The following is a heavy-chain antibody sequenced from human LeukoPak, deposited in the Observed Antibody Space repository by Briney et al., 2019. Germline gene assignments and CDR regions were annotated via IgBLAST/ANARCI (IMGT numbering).Heavy chain of an antibody. CDR2: ISYDGSNK. Sequence: GGSLRLSCAASGFTFSSYAMHWVRQAPGKGLEWVAVISYDGSNKYYADSVKGRFIISRDNSKNTLYLQMNSLRAEDTAVYYCARDILIVATEEEIDYWGQGTLVTVSS. V-gene: IGHV3-30*04. CDR3: ARDILIVATEEEIDY. CDR1: GFTFSSYA. D-gene: IGHD5-12*01. J-gene: IGHJ4*02.